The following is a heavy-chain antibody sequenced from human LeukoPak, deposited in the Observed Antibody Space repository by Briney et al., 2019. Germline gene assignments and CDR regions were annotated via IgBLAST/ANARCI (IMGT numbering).Heavy chain of an antibody. V-gene: IGHV3-64D*06. CDR3: VKGYCSSTSCQILNWFDP. Sequence: GGSLRLSCSASGFTFSSYAMHWVRQAPGKGLEYVSAISSNGGSTYYADSVKGRFTISRDNSKNTLYLLMSSLRAEDTAVYYCVKGYCSSTSCQILNWFDPWGQGTLVTVSS. D-gene: IGHD2-2*01. CDR2: ISSNGGST. J-gene: IGHJ5*02. CDR1: GFTFSSYA.